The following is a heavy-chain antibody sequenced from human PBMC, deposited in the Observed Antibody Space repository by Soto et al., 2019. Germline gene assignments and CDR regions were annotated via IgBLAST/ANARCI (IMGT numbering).Heavy chain of an antibody. V-gene: IGHV3-21*02. CDR1: GFVFSDFQ. CDR2: ITGTPAFL. J-gene: IGHJ4*02. D-gene: IGHD3-10*02. CDR3: ARDNLAVQGAFDH. Sequence: EVQLLQSAGGLVKPGGSLRLSCAASGFVFSDFQLNWVRQAPGRGLEWLASITGTPAFLFYADSIKGRFTISRDNPKDFLFLQMDSLGAEDTAVYYCARDNLAVQGAFDHWGQGALVTVSS.